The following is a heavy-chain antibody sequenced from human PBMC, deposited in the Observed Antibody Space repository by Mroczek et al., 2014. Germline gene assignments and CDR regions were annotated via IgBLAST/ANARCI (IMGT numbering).Heavy chain of an antibody. Sequence: VQLVQSGGGLVQPGGSLRLSCAASGFTFSSYAMSWVRQAPGKGLEWVSAISGSGGSTYYADSVKGRFTISRDNSKNTLYLQMNSLRAEDTAVYYCAKDVEIAGYGSGSHEYFSTGARAPWSTVSS. CDR2: ISGSGGST. CDR1: GFTFSSYA. D-gene: IGHD3-10*01. J-gene: IGHJ1*01. CDR3: AKDVEIAGYGSGSHEYFST. V-gene: IGHV3-23*04.